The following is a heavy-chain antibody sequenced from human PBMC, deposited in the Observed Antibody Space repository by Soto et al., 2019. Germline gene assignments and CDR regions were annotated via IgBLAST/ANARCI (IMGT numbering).Heavy chain of an antibody. V-gene: IGHV4-39*01. CDR3: ARPTSDRSSYSEVFVDY. D-gene: IGHD3-22*01. Sequence: SETLSLTCTVSGGSISSRSYYWGWIRQPPGKGLEWIGSIYYSGSTYYNPSRKSRVTISVDTSKNQFSLNLSSVTAADTAVYSCARPTSDRSSYSEVFVDYWGQGTLVTVSS. J-gene: IGHJ4*02. CDR1: GGSISSRSYY. CDR2: IYYSGST.